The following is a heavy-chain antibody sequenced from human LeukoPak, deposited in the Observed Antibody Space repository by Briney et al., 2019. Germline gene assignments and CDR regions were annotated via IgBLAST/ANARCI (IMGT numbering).Heavy chain of an antibody. CDR1: GFTFSSYA. CDR3: AKDQFSAAGTGAFDY. D-gene: IGHD6-13*01. V-gene: IGHV3-23*01. CDR2: ISGSGGST. Sequence: GGSLRLSCAASGFTFSSYAMSWVRQAPGKGLEWVSAISGSGGSTYYADSVKGRFTISRDNSKNTLYLQMNGLRAEDTAVYYCAKDQFSAAGTGAFDYWGQGTLVTVSS. J-gene: IGHJ4*02.